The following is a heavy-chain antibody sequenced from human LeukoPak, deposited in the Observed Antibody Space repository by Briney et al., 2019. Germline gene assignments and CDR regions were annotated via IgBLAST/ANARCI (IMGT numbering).Heavy chain of an antibody. CDR1: GFTFSSYS. V-gene: IGHV3-21*01. CDR3: ARDGQQYYDFWSGYYTGVPNWFDP. D-gene: IGHD3-3*01. CDR2: ISSSSSYI. Sequence: GGSLRLSCAASGFTFSSYSMNWVRQAPGKGLEWVSSISSSSSYIYYADSVKGRFTISRDNAKNSLYLQMNSLRAEDTAVYYCARDGQQYYDFWSGYYTGVPNWFDPWGQGTLVTVSS. J-gene: IGHJ5*02.